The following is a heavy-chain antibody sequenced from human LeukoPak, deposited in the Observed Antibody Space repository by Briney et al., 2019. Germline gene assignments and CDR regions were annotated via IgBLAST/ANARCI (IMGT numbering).Heavy chain of an antibody. J-gene: IGHJ1*01. CDR3: AKTDYYDSSGYYLEYFQH. CDR2: IYTSGST. D-gene: IGHD3-22*01. CDR1: GGSISSYY. Sequence: SETLSLTCTVSGGSISSYYWSWIRQPAGKGLEWIGRIYTSGSTNYNPSLKSRVTMSVDTSKNQFSLKLSSVTAADTAVYYCAKTDYYDSSGYYLEYFQHWGQGTLVTVSS. V-gene: IGHV4-4*07.